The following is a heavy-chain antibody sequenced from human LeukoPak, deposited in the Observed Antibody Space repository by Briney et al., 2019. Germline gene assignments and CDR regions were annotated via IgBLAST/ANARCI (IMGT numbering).Heavy chain of an antibody. CDR3: ARSLIWFGELIERIDY. CDR2: INHSGST. J-gene: IGHJ4*02. V-gene: IGHV4-34*01. CDR1: GGSFSGYY. Sequence: SETLSLTCAVYGGSFSGYYWSWIRQPPGKGLEWIGEINHSGSTNYNPSLKSRVTISVDTSKNQFSLKLSSVTAADTAVYYCARSLIWFGELIERIDYWGQGTLVTVSS. D-gene: IGHD3-10*01.